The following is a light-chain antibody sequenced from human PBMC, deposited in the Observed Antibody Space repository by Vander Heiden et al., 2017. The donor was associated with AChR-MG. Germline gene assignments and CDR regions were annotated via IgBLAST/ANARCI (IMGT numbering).Light chain of an antibody. Sequence: QSALTQPASVSGSPGQSITISCTGTNSDIASHNLVSWYQQHPGKAPKLLICEGSKRPSGVSNRFSGSKSGNTASLTISGLQAEDEGDYYCCSYASASTPVVFGGGTKLTVL. V-gene: IGLV2-23*01. CDR2: EGS. CDR1: NSDIASHNL. J-gene: IGLJ2*01. CDR3: CSYASASTPVV.